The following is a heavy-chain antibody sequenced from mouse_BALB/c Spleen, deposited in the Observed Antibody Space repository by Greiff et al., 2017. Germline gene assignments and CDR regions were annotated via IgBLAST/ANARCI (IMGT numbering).Heavy chain of an antibody. V-gene: IGHV1-80*01. Sequence: QVQLQQSGAELVRPGSSVKISCKASGYAFSSYWMNWVKQRPGQGLEWIGQIYPGDGDTNYNGKFKGKATLTADKSSSTAYMQLSSLTSEDSAVYFCARGGGNYVFYAMDYWGQGTSVTVSS. J-gene: IGHJ4*01. CDR3: ARGGGNYVFYAMDY. CDR2: IYPGDGDT. D-gene: IGHD2-1*01. CDR1: GYAFSSYW.